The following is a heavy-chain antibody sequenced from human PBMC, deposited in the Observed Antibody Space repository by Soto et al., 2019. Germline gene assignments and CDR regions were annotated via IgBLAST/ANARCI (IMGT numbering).Heavy chain of an antibody. J-gene: IGHJ3*02. CDR3: ARGGSGYYGHDAFDI. CDR1: GGSISSGDYY. V-gene: IGHV4-30-4*01. D-gene: IGHD3-3*01. CDR2: IYYSGST. Sequence: PSETLSLTCTVSGGSISSGDYYWSWIRQPPGKGLEWIGYIYYSGSTYYNPSLKSRVTISVDTSKNQFSLKLSSVTAADTAVYYCARGGSGYYGHDAFDIWGQGTMVTVSS.